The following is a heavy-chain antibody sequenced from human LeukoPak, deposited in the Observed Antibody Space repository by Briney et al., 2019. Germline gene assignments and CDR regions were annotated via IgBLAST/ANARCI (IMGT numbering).Heavy chain of an antibody. CDR1: GYTFTSFA. CDR2: INTNTGNP. V-gene: IGHV7-4-1*02. CDR3: ARGQSYSSSSGLGY. D-gene: IGHD6-6*01. Sequence: ASVKVSCKASGYTFTSFAMNWVRQAPGQGLEWMGWINTNTGNPTYAQGFTGRFVFSLDTSVSAAYLQISSLKAEDTAVYYCARGQSYSSSSGLGYWGQGTLVTVSS. J-gene: IGHJ4*02.